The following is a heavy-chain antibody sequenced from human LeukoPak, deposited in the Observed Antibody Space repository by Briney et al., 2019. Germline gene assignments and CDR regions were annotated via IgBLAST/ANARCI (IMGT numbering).Heavy chain of an antibody. CDR1: GFTFSSYS. Sequence: GGSLRLSCAASGFTFSSYSMNWVRQAPGKGLEWVSSISRSSRSSTYMYYADSVKGRFTISRDNAKNSLYLQMNSLRAEDTAVYYCARDADGHDQGAFDYWGQGTLVTVSS. CDR3: ARDADGHDQGAFDY. D-gene: IGHD1-1*01. J-gene: IGHJ4*02. V-gene: IGHV3-21*01. CDR2: ISRSSRSSTYM.